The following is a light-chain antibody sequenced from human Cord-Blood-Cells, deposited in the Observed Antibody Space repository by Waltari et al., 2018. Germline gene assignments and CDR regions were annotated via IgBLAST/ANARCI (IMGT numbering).Light chain of an antibody. J-gene: IGLJ2*01. CDR2: GNS. CDR1: SSNIGAGYD. V-gene: IGLV1-40*01. Sequence: QSVLTQPPSVSGAPGQRVTISCTGSSSNIGAGYDVHWYQQLPGTAPKLLIYGNSNRTSGVPDRCSGSKSGTSASLAITGLQAEDEADYYCQSYDSSLSGSVVFGGGTKLTVL. CDR3: QSYDSSLSGSVV.